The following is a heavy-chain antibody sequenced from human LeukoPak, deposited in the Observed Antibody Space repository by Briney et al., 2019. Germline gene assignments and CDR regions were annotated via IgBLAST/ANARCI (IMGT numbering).Heavy chain of an antibody. Sequence: PSETLSLTCAVYGGSFSGYYWSWIRQPPGKGLEWIGSIYYSGSTYYNPSLKSRVTISVDTSKNQFSLKLSSVTAADTAVYYCARPRKYSSSSGAFDTWGQGTMVTVSS. CDR1: GGSFSGYY. J-gene: IGHJ3*02. CDR2: IYYSGST. V-gene: IGHV4-34*01. D-gene: IGHD6-6*01. CDR3: ARPRKYSSSSGAFDT.